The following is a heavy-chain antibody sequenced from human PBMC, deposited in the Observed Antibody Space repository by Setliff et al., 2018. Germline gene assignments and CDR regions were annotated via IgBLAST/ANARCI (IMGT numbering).Heavy chain of an antibody. CDR1: GYSFANTW. CDR2: TYPGDSDT. Sequence: PGESLKISCQGSGYSFANTWIAWARQMPGKGLEWMGITYPGDSDTKYSPSYQGQVTISADKSLRPAYLQWSSLQASDTAMYYCARRADGYNDFFDSWGQGTLVTVSS. CDR3: ARRADGYNDFFDS. J-gene: IGHJ4*02. V-gene: IGHV5-51*01. D-gene: IGHD6-25*01.